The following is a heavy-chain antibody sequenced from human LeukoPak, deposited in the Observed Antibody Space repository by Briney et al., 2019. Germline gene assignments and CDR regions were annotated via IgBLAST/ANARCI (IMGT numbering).Heavy chain of an antibody. CDR2: IFYSGST. J-gene: IGHJ4*02. V-gene: IGHV4-34*09. Sequence: SETLSLTCAVYGGSFSGYSWSWIRQPPGKGLEWIGHIFYSGSTYYNPSLRSRLTISVDASKNQFSLKLSSVTAADTAVYYCARDFAEGDCGKFDYWGQGTLVTVSS. D-gene: IGHD1-1*01. CDR3: ARDFAEGDCGKFDY. CDR1: GGSFSGYS.